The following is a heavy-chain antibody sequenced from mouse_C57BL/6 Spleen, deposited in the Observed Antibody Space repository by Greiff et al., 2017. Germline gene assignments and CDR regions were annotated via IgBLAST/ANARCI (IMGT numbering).Heavy chain of an antibody. CDR1: GYTFTSYW. Sequence: QVQLQQPGAELVRPGTSVKLSCKASGYTFTSYWMHWVKQRPGQGLEWIGVIDPSDSYTNYNQKFKGKATLTVDTSSSTAYMQLSSLTSEDSAVYYCARAEAYYSNLYFDVWGTGTTVTVSS. D-gene: IGHD2-5*01. CDR3: ARAEAYYSNLYFDV. J-gene: IGHJ1*03. CDR2: IDPSDSYT. V-gene: IGHV1-59*01.